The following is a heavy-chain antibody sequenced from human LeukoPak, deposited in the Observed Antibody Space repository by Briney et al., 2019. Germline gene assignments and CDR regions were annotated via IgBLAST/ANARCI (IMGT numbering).Heavy chain of an antibody. J-gene: IGHJ4*02. V-gene: IGHV4-34*01. CDR3: ARGLGY. Sequence: SETLSLTCAVCGGSFSGYYWSWIRQPPGKGLEWIGEINHSGSTNYNPSLKSRVTISVDTSKNQFSLKLSSVTAADTAVYYCARGLGYWGQGTLVAVSS. CDR2: INHSGST. CDR1: GGSFSGYY.